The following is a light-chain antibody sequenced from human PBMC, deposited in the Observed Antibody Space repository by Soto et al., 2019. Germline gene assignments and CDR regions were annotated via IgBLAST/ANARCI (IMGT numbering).Light chain of an antibody. CDR3: QEYTGAPYT. Sequence: DIQMTQSPSSLSASVGDRVTISCRASQGIGNYLAWYQQKPGQVPELLIYDASTLQLGVPSRFSGSRSGTDFTLTISSLQPEDAATYFCQEYTGAPYTFGQGTKLEIK. CDR1: QGIGNY. J-gene: IGKJ2*01. V-gene: IGKV1-27*01. CDR2: DAS.